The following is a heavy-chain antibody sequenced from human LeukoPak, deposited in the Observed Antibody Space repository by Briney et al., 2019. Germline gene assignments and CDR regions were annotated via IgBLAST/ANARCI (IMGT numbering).Heavy chain of an antibody. V-gene: IGHV3-23*01. CDR3: AKDHLPGIVAAGRDY. CDR2: ISGSGGTT. Sequence: GGTLRLSCAASGFTFSNYGMSWVRQAPGKGLEWISAISGSGGTTYYADSVKGRFTISRDNPNNTLFLQLNSLRAEDSAVYYCAKDHLPGIVAAGRDYWGQGILVTVSS. CDR1: GFTFSNYG. D-gene: IGHD6-13*01. J-gene: IGHJ4*02.